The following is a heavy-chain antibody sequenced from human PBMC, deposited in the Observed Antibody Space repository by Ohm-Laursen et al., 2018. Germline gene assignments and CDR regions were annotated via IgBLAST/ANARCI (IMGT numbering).Heavy chain of an antibody. D-gene: IGHD3-16*01. CDR3: AKDMGHDWEAHYYYYGMDV. Sequence: SSLRLSCTAFGFTFSSYWMFWVRQAPGKGLEWVAVISYDGSNKYYADSVKGRFTISRDNAKNSLYLQMNSLRAEDTALYYCAKDMGHDWEAHYYYYGMDVWGQGTTVTVSS. CDR1: GFTFSSYW. V-gene: IGHV3-30*18. J-gene: IGHJ6*02. CDR2: ISYDGSNK.